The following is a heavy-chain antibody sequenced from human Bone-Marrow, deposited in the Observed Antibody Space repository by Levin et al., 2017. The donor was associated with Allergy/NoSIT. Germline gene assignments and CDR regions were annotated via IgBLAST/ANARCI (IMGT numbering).Heavy chain of an antibody. D-gene: IGHD3-16*01. J-gene: IGHJ6*02. CDR3: ARDSSVRPHGPLRGGMDV. CDR2: IYTSGST. Sequence: SETLSLTCTVSGGSISSYYWSWIRQPAGKGLEWIGRIYTSGSTNYNPSLKSRVTMSVDTSKNQFSLKLSSVTAADTAVYYCARDSSVRPHGPLRGGMDVWGQGTTVTVSS. V-gene: IGHV4-4*07. CDR1: GGSISSYY.